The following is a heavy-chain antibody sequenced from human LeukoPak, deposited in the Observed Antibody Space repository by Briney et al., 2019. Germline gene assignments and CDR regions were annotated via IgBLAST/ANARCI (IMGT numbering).Heavy chain of an antibody. V-gene: IGHV3-48*01. D-gene: IGHD2-2*02. J-gene: IGHJ4*02. Sequence: PGGSLRLSCAASGFTFSSCAMNWVRQAPGKGLEWVSYISSSSSTIYYADSVKGRFTISRDNAKKSLYLQMNSLRAEDTAVYYCARGHTLWGQGTLVTVSS. CDR2: ISSSSSTI. CDR1: GFTFSSCA. CDR3: ARGHTL.